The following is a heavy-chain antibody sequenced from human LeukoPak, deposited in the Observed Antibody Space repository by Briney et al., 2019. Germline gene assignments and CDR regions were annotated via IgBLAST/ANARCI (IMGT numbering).Heavy chain of an antibody. V-gene: IGHV3-9*01. J-gene: IGHJ4*02. CDR1: GFTFDNYA. CDR3: ARSFLSIAAAATDY. D-gene: IGHD6-13*01. CDR2: IVWNTAAT. Sequence: PGGSLRLSCAASGFTFDNYAMHWVRQPPGKGLEWVSGIVWNTAATAYADSMRGRFTISRDNAKNSLYLQMNGLRAEDTAVYYCARSFLSIAAAATDYWGQGTLVTVSS.